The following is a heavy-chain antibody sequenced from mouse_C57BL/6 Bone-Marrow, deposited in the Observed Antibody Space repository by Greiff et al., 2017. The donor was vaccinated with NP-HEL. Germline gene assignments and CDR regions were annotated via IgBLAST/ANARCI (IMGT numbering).Heavy chain of an antibody. CDR2: INPYNGDT. V-gene: IGHV1-20*01. CDR1: GYSFTGYF. D-gene: IGHD1-1*01. CDR3: ARWSGSSDGDYAMDY. J-gene: IGHJ4*01. Sequence: EVQLQESGPELVKPGDSVKISCKASGYSFTGYFMNWVMQSHGKSLEWIGRINPYNGDTFYNQKFKGKATLTVDKSSSTAHMELRSLTSEDSAVYYCARWSGSSDGDYAMDYWGQGTSVTVSS.